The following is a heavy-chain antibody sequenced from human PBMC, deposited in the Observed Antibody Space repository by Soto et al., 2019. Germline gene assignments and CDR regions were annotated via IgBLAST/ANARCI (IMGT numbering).Heavy chain of an antibody. V-gene: IGHV3-30*18. CDR2: ISYDGSNK. J-gene: IGHJ5*02. CDR3: AKDLLKYSSHGSWFDP. D-gene: IGHD6-6*01. CDR1: GFTFSSYG. Sequence: GGSLRLSCAASGFTFSSYGMHWVRQAPGKGLEWVAVISYDGSNKYYADSVKGRFTISRDNSKNTLYLQMNSLRAEDTAVYYCAKDLLKYSSHGSWFDPWGQGTLVTVSS.